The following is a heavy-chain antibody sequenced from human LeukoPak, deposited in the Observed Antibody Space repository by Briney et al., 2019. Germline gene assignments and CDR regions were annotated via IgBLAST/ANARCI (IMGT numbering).Heavy chain of an antibody. CDR3: ARGPYDFWSGYYSRTRADRFDP. CDR2: INHSGST. CDR1: GGSFSGYY. D-gene: IGHD3-3*01. V-gene: IGHV4-34*01. Sequence: PSETLSLTCAVYGGSFSGYYWSWIRQPPGKGLEWIGEINHSGSTNYNPSPKSRVTISVDTSKNQFSLKLRSVTAADTAVYYCARGPYDFWSGYYSRTRADRFDPWGQGTLVTVSS. J-gene: IGHJ5*02.